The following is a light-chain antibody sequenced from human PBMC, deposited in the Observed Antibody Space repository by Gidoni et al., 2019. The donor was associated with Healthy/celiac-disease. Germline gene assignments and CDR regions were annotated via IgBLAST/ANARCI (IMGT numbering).Light chain of an antibody. CDR3: QQSYSTPFT. V-gene: IGKV1-39*01. CDR2: DAS. CDR1: QSISSH. Sequence: DIQMIQSPSSLSASVGDRVTITCRPSQSISSHLNRYQQKPGEAPKLLIYDASSLQGGVPSRFSSSGSGTNYTLTISSLQPEDFATYYCQQSYSTPFTFGPGTKVDIK. J-gene: IGKJ3*01.